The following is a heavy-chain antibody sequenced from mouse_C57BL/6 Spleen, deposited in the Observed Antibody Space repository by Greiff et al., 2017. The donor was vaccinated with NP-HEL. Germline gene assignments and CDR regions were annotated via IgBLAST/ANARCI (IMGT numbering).Heavy chain of an antibody. J-gene: IGHJ4*01. CDR1: GFNIKDDY. CDR3: TTYGYRYAMDY. D-gene: IGHD2-2*01. CDR2: IDPENGDT. V-gene: IGHV14-4*01. Sequence: LQQSGAELVRPGASVKLSCTASGFNIKDDYMHWVKQRPEQGLEWIGWIDPENGDTEYASKFQGKATITADTSSNTAYLQLSSLTSEDTAVYYCTTYGYRYAMDYWGQGTSVTVSS.